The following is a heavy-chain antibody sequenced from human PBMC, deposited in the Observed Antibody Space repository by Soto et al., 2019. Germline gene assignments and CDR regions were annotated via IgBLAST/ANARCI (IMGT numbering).Heavy chain of an antibody. Sequence: QVELVQSGAEVKKPGASVKVSCKASGYTFRSHGISWVRQAPGQGLEWMGWISVDNGDTNYAQKLQGRVTVTTDTSTSTAYMELRSLRSEATAVYSCARMVRGSNIDYYHYMDVWGKGTPVTVSS. V-gene: IGHV1-18*01. CDR3: ARMVRGSNIDYYHYMDV. J-gene: IGHJ6*03. D-gene: IGHD3-10*01. CDR2: ISVDNGDT. CDR1: GYTFRSHG.